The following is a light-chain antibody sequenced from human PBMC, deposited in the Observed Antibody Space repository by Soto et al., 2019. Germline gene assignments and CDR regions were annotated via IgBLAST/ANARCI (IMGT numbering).Light chain of an antibody. CDR2: RAS. Sequence: DVQMTQSPSTLAASVGDRVTITCRASQKIDDWMAWYQQKPGKAPKLLIYRASTRETGVPDRFSGSGSGTDFTLTISSLQAEDVAVYYCQQYYSTRWTVGQGTKVEIK. CDR3: QQYYSTRWT. CDR1: QKIDDW. V-gene: IGKV1-5*03. J-gene: IGKJ1*01.